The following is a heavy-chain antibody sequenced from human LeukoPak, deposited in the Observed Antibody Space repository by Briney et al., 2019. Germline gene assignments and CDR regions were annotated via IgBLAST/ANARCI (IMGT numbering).Heavy chain of an antibody. Sequence: GGSLRLSCAASGFTFSSYWMSWVRQAPGKGLEWVANIKQDGSEKYYVDSVKGRFTISRDNAKNSLYLQMNSLRAEDTALYYCAKDIFTMVRGVADYWGQGTLVTVSS. CDR2: IKQDGSEK. CDR1: GFTFSSYW. D-gene: IGHD3-10*01. J-gene: IGHJ4*02. CDR3: AKDIFTMVRGVADY. V-gene: IGHV3-7*03.